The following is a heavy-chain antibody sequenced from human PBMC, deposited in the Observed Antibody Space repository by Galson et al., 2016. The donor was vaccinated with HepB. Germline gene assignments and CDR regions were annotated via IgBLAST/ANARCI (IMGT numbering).Heavy chain of an antibody. D-gene: IGHD7-27*01. CDR1: GFTLSDYH. CDR2: INYNLNT. Sequence: SLRLSCATSGFTLSDYHMSWIRQTPGKGLEWISYINYNLNTNYADSVKGRFTISRDNAEKSVYLQTNRLRAEDTAVYYCARVLGYYYGMDVWGQGTTVTVSS. J-gene: IGHJ6*02. V-gene: IGHV3-11*05. CDR3: ARVLGYYYGMDV.